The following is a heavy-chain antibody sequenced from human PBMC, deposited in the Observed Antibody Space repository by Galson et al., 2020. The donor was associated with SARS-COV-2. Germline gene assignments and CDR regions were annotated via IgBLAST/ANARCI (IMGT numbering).Heavy chain of an antibody. D-gene: IGHD1-26*01. CDR1: GYSFTSYG. V-gene: IGHV1-18*04. J-gene: IGHJ3*02. CDR3: ARDESGAWRAESFDI. Sequence: ASVKVSCKASGYSFTSYGISWVRQAPGQGLEWVGYISGYSGQINYAQKFQGRVTMTTDTSTSTAYLELESLRSDDTAVYFCARDESGAWRAESFDIWGQGTMVTVSS. CDR2: ISGYSGQI.